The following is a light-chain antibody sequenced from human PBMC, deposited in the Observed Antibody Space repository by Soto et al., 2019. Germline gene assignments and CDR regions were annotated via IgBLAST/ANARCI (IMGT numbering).Light chain of an antibody. J-gene: IGKJ4*01. V-gene: IGKV1-39*01. CDR1: QSISSY. Sequence: DIQMTQSPSSLSASVGDRVTITCRASQSISSYLNWYQQKPGKAPKLLIYAASSLQSGVPSRFSGSGSGTDVTLPISSLQHEDFATYYCQHSYSTHFTFGGGTKVEIK. CDR2: AAS. CDR3: QHSYSTHFT.